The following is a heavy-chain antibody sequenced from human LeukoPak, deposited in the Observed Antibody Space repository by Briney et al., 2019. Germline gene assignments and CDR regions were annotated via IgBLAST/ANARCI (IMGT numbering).Heavy chain of an antibody. CDR1: GFTFSSYG. CDR2: ISYDGSNK. D-gene: IGHD3-16*02. CDR3: ARVDRDTEFFDY. V-gene: IGHV3-30*03. Sequence: GGSLRLSCAASGFTFSSYGMHWVRQAPGKGLEWVAVISYDGSNKYYADSVKGRFTISRDNSKNTLYLQMNSLRAEDTAVYYCARVDRDTEFFDYWGQGTLVTVSS. J-gene: IGHJ4*02.